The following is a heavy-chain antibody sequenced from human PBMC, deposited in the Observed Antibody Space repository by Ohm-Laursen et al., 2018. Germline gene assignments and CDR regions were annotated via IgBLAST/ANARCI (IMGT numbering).Heavy chain of an antibody. Sequence: TLSLTCTVSGGSISSGGYYWSWIRQHPGKGLEWIGHIYYSGSTHYNPSLKSRVTISVDTSKNQISLKLSSVTAADTAVYYCARGGYNYASRVGYWGQGTLVTVSS. J-gene: IGHJ4*02. CDR1: GGSISSGGYY. CDR3: ARGGYNYASRVGY. CDR2: IYYSGST. V-gene: IGHV4-31*03. D-gene: IGHD3-16*01.